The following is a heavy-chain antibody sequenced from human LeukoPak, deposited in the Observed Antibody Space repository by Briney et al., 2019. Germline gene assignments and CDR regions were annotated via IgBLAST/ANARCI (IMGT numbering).Heavy chain of an antibody. Sequence: GGSLRLSCAASGFTFSSYSMNWVRQAPGKGLEWVSSISSSSSYIYYADSVKGRFTISRDNAKKSLFLEMNSLRGEDTAVYYCVRGYSNYGYAFDMWGQGTMVTVSS. CDR1: GFTFSSYS. D-gene: IGHD4-11*01. CDR2: ISSSSSYI. CDR3: VRGYSNYGYAFDM. J-gene: IGHJ3*02. V-gene: IGHV3-21*01.